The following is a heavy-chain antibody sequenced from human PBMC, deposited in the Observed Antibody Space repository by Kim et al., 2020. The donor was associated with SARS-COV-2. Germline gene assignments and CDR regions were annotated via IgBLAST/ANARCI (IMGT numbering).Heavy chain of an antibody. CDR2: IYYSGST. Sequence: SETLSLTCTVSGGSISSSSYYWGWIRQPPGKGLEWIGSIYYSGSTYYNPSLQSRVTISVDTSKNQFSLKLSSVTAADTAVYYCARDVDAARAFDYWGQGTLVTVSS. J-gene: IGHJ4*02. V-gene: IGHV4-39*07. CDR1: GGSISSSSYY. CDR3: ARDVDAARAFDY. D-gene: IGHD6-6*01.